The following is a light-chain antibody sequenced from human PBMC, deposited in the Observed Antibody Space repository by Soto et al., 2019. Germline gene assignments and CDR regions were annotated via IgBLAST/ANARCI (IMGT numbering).Light chain of an antibody. V-gene: IGKV1-27*01. J-gene: IGKJ5*01. CDR3: QQSYSTPIT. CDR2: AAS. CDR1: QGINSY. Sequence: DIQMTQSPSTLSASVGDTVTVTCRASQGINSYLAWYQQKPGKVPKLLIYAASTLQSGVPSRFSGSGSGTDFTLTISSLQPEDFATYYCQQSYSTPITFGQGTRWRL.